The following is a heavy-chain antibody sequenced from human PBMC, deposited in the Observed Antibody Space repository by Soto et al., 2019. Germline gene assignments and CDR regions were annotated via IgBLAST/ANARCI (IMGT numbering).Heavy chain of an antibody. CDR1: GFTFSFCA. D-gene: IGHD3-22*01. CDR3: VKVHSDSYYYFDY. V-gene: IGHV3-23*01. J-gene: IGHJ4*02. CDR2: IRGSGGDT. Sequence: EVQLLESGGGLVQPGGSLRLSCAASGFTFSFCAMSWVRQAPGKGLEWVSSIRGSGGDTYYADSVRGRFTISRDNSKNTLYLQMTSMGVEDTAVYYCVKVHSDSYYYFDYWGQGTLVTVSS.